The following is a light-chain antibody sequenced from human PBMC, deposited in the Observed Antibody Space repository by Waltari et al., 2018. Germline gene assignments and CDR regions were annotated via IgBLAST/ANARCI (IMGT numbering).Light chain of an antibody. V-gene: IGKV1-NL1*01. Sequence: IQMTQSPSSLSASVGDRVTITCRASQGISTSLAWYQQKPGKAPKLLVHGTSSLESGVPPRCTGSGSGTDYTLTVSSLQPEDFATYYCQQYYTTPPTFGQGTKV. CDR1: QGISTS. J-gene: IGKJ1*01. CDR2: GTS. CDR3: QQYYTTPPT.